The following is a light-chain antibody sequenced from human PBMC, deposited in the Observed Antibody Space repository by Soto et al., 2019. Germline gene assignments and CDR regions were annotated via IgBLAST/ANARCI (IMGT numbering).Light chain of an antibody. CDR3: SSYTRSSTYV. V-gene: IGLV2-14*03. Sequence: QSVLTQPASVSGSPGQSITISCTGTSSDVGGYNYVSWYQQHPGKAPKLMIYDVSNRSSGVSNHFSGSKSGNTASLTISGLQAEDEADYYCSSYTRSSTYVFGTGTKLTVL. CDR2: DVS. J-gene: IGLJ1*01. CDR1: SSDVGGYNY.